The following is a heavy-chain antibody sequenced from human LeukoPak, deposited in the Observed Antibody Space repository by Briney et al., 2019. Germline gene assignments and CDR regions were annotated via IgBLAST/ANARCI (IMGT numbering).Heavy chain of an antibody. CDR2: FSYDGSIR. CDR3: ARGYRPYDDAFDI. J-gene: IGHJ3*02. V-gene: IGHV3-30*01. Sequence: QSGGSLRLSCAASGFTFSSYAMSWVRQAPGKGLEWVARFSYDGSIRYNAGSVQGRFTISRDTSQNTLDLQMNSLRPDDTAVYYCARGYRPYDDAFDIWGHGTLVTVSS. CDR1: GFTFSSYA. D-gene: IGHD3-16*02.